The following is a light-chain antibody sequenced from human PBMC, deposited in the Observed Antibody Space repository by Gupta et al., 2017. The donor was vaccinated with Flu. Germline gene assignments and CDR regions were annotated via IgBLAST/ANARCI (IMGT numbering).Light chain of an antibody. V-gene: IGKV3-20*01. CDR2: GAT. Sequence: EIVLTQSPGILSLSPGQRATLSCRASQSLGSTSLGFGSNYLAWYQHKPGQPPRLLISGATSRATGIPDRFSGSGSGTDFTLTISRLEPEDFAVYYCQQYGNSPQTFGQGTKVEIK. J-gene: IGKJ1*01. CDR1: QSLGSTSLGFGSNY. CDR3: QQYGNSPQT.